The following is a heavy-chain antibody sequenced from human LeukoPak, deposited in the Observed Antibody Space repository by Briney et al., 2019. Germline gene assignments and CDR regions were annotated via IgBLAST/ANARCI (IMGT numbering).Heavy chain of an antibody. CDR1: GYSFTNYW. CDR3: ARLGLETYGNAGFYYLDY. Sequence: KHGESLKISCTGSGYSFTNYWIGWGRQMPGQGLEWIGTIYPGDSDTRYRPAFQGQVTISADKSISTAYLRWSSLKASDTAIYYCARLGLETYGNAGFYYLDYWGQGALVTVSS. CDR2: IYPGDSDT. V-gene: IGHV5-51*01. D-gene: IGHD3-10*01. J-gene: IGHJ4*02.